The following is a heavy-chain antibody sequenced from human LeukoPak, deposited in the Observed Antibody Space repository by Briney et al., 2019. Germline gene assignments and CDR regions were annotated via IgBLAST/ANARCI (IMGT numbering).Heavy chain of an antibody. CDR2: IRGSGGST. CDR1: GFTFSSYA. CDR3: AKETSVAGVYYFDY. V-gene: IGHV3-23*01. J-gene: IGHJ4*02. Sequence: GGSLRLSCAASGFTFSSYAMSWVRQAPGKGLEWVSAIRGSGGSTYYADSVKGRFTISRDSSKNTLYLQMNSLRVEDTAVYYCAKETSVAGVYYFDYWGQGTLVTVSS. D-gene: IGHD6-19*01.